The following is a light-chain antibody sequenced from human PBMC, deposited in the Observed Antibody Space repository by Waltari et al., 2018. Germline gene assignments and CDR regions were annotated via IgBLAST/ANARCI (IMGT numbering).Light chain of an antibody. CDR2: LEGSGSY. CDR3: ETWDRYTWV. CDR1: SGHSDYI. Sequence: QPVLPQSSSASASLGSSVKLSCTMSSGHSDYIIAWHQQQPGKAPRYLMRLEGSGSYNKGSGVPDRYLTISNLQSEDEADYYCETWDRYTWVFGGGTKLTVL. V-gene: IGLV4-60*03. J-gene: IGLJ3*02.